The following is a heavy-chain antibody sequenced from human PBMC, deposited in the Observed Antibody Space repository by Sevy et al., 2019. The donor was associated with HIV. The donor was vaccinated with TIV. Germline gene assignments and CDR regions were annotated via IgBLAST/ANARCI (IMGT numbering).Heavy chain of an antibody. J-gene: IGHJ4*02. CDR1: GFTFRSYT. D-gene: IGHD6-13*01. Sequence: GGSLRLSCVASGFTFRSYTMKWVRQAPGKGLEWVANINQDGSVKYYVDSVRGRFTISRDNARNLVFLQMSSLRVDDSALYYCVKAIAKDGSFWGQGTLVTVSS. CDR3: VKAIAKDGSF. V-gene: IGHV3-7*01. CDR2: INQDGSVK.